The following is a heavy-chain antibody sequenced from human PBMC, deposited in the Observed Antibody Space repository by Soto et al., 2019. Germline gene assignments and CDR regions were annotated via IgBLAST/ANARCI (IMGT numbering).Heavy chain of an antibody. CDR1: GGSFSGYY. D-gene: IGHD3-9*01. J-gene: IGHJ2*01. Sequence: QVQLQQWGAGPLRPLETLSLTCGVSGGSFSGYYWAWIRQSPGKGLEWIGEINDRGSINYNPSLKCRVSISVATSKNHYSLDLRSVTAADPAVYYCARESHDILTGPPWVWYFDLWGRGTLVSVSS. CDR3: ARESHDILTGPPWVWYFDL. V-gene: IGHV4-34*01. CDR2: INDRGSI.